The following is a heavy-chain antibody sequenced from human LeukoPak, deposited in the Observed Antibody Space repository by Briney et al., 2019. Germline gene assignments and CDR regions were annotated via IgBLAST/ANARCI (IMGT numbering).Heavy chain of an antibody. CDR2: INGDNGNT. J-gene: IGHJ4*02. Sequence: ASVKVSCKASGYTFTSYGISWVRQAPGQRLEWMGWINGDNGNTKYSQELRGRVTFTRDSSATTAYMEVTGLRSEDMAVYYCAREVSSVGANYFDFWGQGTLVTVSS. V-gene: IGHV1-3*03. CDR3: AREVSSVGANYFDF. D-gene: IGHD3-10*01. CDR1: GYTFTSYG.